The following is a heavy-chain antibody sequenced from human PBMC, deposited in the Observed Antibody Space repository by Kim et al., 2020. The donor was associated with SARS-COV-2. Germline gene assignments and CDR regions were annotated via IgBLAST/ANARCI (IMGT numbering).Heavy chain of an antibody. D-gene: IGHD6-6*01. CDR3: VRRSYFDQ. CDR1: GFTFSSYS. CDR2: ISTSSSTI. V-gene: IGHV3-48*04. Sequence: GGSLRLSCVASGFTFSSYSMSWVRQAPGRGLEWVSYISTSSSTIYYADSVKGRFTISRDNAKNSLYLQMNSLRAEDTAVYYCVRRSYFDQWGQGILVTVSS. J-gene: IGHJ4*02.